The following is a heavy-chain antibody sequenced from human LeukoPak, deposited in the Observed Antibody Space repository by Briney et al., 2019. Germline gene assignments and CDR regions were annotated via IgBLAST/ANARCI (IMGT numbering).Heavy chain of an antibody. V-gene: IGHV4-39*01. CDR3: ARGGAVAATPVLDRYFDY. CDR1: GGSISSDSSSSYF. D-gene: IGHD2-15*01. J-gene: IGHJ4*02. CDR2: IYYTGST. Sequence: SETLSLTCSVSGGSISSDSSSSYFWAWIRQPPGRGMEWIGSIYYTGSTYYNPSLKSRVTIFVDTSNNQFSLKLSSLTAADTAVYYCARGGAVAATPVLDRYFDYWGQGTLVTVSS.